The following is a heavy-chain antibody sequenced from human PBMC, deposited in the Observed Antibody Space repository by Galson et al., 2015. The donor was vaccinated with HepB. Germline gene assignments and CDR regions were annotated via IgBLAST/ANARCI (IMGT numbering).Heavy chain of an antibody. V-gene: IGHV3-73*01. J-gene: IGHJ4*02. CDR3: VRSGDFSGYSSR. CDR1: GFTFSGSA. CDR2: IRSKTTNYAT. D-gene: IGHD6-13*01. Sequence: SLRLSCAASGFTFSGSAIHWVRQASGKGPEWIGHIRSKTTNYATLYVSSLKGRFTISRDDSKNMAYLHMRSLRTDDTAVYYCVRSGDFSGYSSRWSQGTLVTVSS.